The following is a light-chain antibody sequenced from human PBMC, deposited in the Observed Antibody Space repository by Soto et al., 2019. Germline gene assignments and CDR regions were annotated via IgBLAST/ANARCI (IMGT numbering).Light chain of an antibody. CDR2: EVS. CDR1: SSDVGGYNY. V-gene: IGLV2-14*01. Sequence: QSALTQPASVSGSPGQSSTISCTGTSSDVGGYNYVSWYQQHPGKAPKLMIYEVSNRPSGVSNRFSGSKSGNTASLTSSGLQAEDEADYYCSSYTSSSIDYVFGTGTKVTVL. CDR3: SSYTSSSIDYV. J-gene: IGLJ1*01.